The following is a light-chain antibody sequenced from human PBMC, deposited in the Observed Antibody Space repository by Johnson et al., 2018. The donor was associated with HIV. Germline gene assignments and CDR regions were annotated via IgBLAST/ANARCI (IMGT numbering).Light chain of an antibody. CDR1: SSNIGNNY. Sequence: QSLLTQPPSVSAAPGQKVTISCSGSSSNIGNNYVSWYQQLPGTGPKLLIYDNNKRPSGIPDRFSGSKSGTSATLGITGLQTGDEADYYCGTWDSSLLYVFGTGTKVTVL. J-gene: IGLJ1*01. CDR2: DNN. V-gene: IGLV1-51*01. CDR3: GTWDSSLLYV.